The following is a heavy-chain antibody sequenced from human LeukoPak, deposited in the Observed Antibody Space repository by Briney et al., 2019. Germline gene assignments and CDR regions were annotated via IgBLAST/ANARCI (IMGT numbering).Heavy chain of an antibody. CDR1: GGSFSGYY. J-gene: IGHJ5*02. CDR3: ARGRGQWQFGSGWFDP. Sequence: SETLSLTCAVYGGSFSGYYWSWIRQPPGKGLEWIGEINHSGSTNYNPSLKSRVTISVDTSKNQFSLKLSSVTAADTAVYYCARGRGQWQFGSGWFDPWGQGTLVTVSS. V-gene: IGHV4-34*01. D-gene: IGHD6-19*01. CDR2: INHSGST.